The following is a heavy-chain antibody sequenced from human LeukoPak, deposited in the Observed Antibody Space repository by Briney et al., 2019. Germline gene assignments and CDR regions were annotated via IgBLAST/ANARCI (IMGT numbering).Heavy chain of an antibody. CDR2: INYIRTT. Sequence: KPSETLSLTCTVSGGSISSYYWNWIRQPPGKGLEWIGYINYIRTTDYNPSLKSRVTISLDTSKNRFSLKLSSVTAADTAMCYCARSYSSSDHYYYYGMDVWGQGTPVTVSS. D-gene: IGHD6-13*01. V-gene: IGHV4-59*08. CDR1: GGSISSYY. J-gene: IGHJ6*02. CDR3: ARSYSSSDHYYYYGMDV.